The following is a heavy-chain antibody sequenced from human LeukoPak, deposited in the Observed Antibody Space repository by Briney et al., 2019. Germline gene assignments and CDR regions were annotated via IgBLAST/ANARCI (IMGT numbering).Heavy chain of an antibody. CDR2: INHSRST. D-gene: IGHD4-17*01. CDR1: GGSFSGYY. V-gene: IGHV4-34*01. Sequence: SETLSLTCAVYGGSFSGYYWSWIRQPPGKGLEWIGEINHSRSTNYNPSLKSRVTVSVDTSKNQFSLKLSSVNAADTAVYYCARGHGRRYWYFDLWGRGTLVTVSS. CDR3: ARGHGRRYWYFDL. J-gene: IGHJ2*01.